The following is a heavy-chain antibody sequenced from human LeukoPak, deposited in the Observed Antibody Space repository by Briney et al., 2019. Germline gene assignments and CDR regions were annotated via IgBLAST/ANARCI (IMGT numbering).Heavy chain of an antibody. CDR3: ARDDYYGSGPYNPPRWFDP. CDR2: INPNSGGT. V-gene: IGHV1-2*02. Sequence: ASVKVSCKASGYTFTGYYMHWVRQAPGQGLEWMGWINPNSGGTNYAQKFQGRVTITADESTSTAYMELSSLRSEDTAVYYCARDDYYGSGPYNPPRWFDPWGQGTLVTVSS. D-gene: IGHD3-10*01. J-gene: IGHJ5*02. CDR1: GYTFTGYY.